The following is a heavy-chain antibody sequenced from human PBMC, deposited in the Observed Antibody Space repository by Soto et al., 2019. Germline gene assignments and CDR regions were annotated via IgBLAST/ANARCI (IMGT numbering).Heavy chain of an antibody. J-gene: IGHJ4*02. CDR2: INPNSGDT. D-gene: IGHD6-13*01. Sequence: QVQLVQSGAEVKKPGASVKVSCKASGYTFTGYYMHWVRQAPGQGLEWMGWINPNSGDTNYAQKFQGRVTMTRDTSISTAYLVLRSLRSDDTAVDYCARGPGIAAAGKFDYWGQGTLLTVSS. CDR3: ARGPGIAAAGKFDY. V-gene: IGHV1-2*02. CDR1: GYTFTGYY.